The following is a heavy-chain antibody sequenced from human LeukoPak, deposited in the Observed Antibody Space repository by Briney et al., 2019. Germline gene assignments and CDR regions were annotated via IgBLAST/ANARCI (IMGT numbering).Heavy chain of an antibody. V-gene: IGHV4-39*07. CDR1: GGSISSSSYY. CDR3: ARGTQLGYCSGGSCYSDY. CDR2: IYYRGST. Sequence: SETLSLTCTVSGGSISSSSYYWGWIRQTPGKGLEWIGSIYYRGSTYYNPSLKSRVTISVDTSKNQFSLKLSSVTAADTAVYYCARGTQLGYCSGGSCYSDYWGQGTLVTVSS. J-gene: IGHJ4*02. D-gene: IGHD2-15*01.